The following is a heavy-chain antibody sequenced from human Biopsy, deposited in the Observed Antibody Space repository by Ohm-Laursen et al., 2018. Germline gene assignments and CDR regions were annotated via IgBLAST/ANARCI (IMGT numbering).Heavy chain of an antibody. CDR2: IYYTGKT. D-gene: IGHD6-19*01. CDR3: GRVWLWRGYGMDV. Sequence: TLSLTCTVSGGSMRDHYWSWLRQTPGKGLEWLGYIYYTGKTTYNPSLESRITISVDTSKNKFSLQLDSMTAADTAVYYCGRVWLWRGYGMDVWGQGTTVTVSS. V-gene: IGHV4-59*11. CDR1: GGSMRDHY. J-gene: IGHJ6*02.